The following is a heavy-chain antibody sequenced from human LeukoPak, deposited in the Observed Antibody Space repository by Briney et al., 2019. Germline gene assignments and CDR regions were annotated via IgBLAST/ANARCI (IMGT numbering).Heavy chain of an antibody. J-gene: IGHJ5*02. CDR1: GFTFSSYS. V-gene: IGHV3-21*01. CDR3: ARGNDFWSGYFNWFDP. CDR2: ISSSSSYI. Sequence: GGSLRLSCAASGFTFSSYSMNWVRQAPGKGLEWVSSISSSSSYIYYADSVKGRFTISRDNAKNSLYLQMNSLRAEDTAVYYCARGNDFWSGYFNWFDPWGQGTLVTVSS. D-gene: IGHD3-3*01.